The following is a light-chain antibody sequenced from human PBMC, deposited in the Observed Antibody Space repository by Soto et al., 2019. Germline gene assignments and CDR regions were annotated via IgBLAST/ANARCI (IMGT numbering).Light chain of an antibody. V-gene: IGKV3-11*01. Sequence: EIVLTQSPATLSLSPGETATLSCRASQTISRHLAWYQQKPGQAPRLLIYDTSYRDTGVPARFSGSGSGTDFTLTISSLEPEDSAVYYCQQRIWPRITFGQGTRLEIK. CDR2: DTS. CDR3: QQRIWPRIT. J-gene: IGKJ2*01. CDR1: QTISRH.